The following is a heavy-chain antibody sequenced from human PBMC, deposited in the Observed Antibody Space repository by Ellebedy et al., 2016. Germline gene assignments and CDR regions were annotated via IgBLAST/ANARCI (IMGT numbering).Heavy chain of an antibody. CDR2: LYGGGAS. V-gene: IGHV3-53*01. CDR1: GFSVTSND. CDR3: VTRHNGAFDV. D-gene: IGHD2-8*01. Sequence: GESLKISCAASGFSVTSNDMSWVRQAPGKGLELVSLLYGGGASYYADSVEGRFTISRDNSEKTLYLQMSGLGAEDTAVYYCVTRHNGAFDVWGQGTRVTVSS. J-gene: IGHJ3*01.